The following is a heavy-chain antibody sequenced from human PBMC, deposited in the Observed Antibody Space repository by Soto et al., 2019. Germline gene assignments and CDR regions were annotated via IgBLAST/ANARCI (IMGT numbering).Heavy chain of an antibody. V-gene: IGHV4-59*01. J-gene: IGHJ4*02. CDR1: GGSISSYY. CDR3: ARLQYYFDY. Sequence: QVQLQASGPGLVKPSETLSRTCTVSGGSISSYYWSWIRQPPGKGLEWIGYIYYSGSTNYNPSLKSRVTISVDTSKNQFSLKLSSVTAADTAVYYCARLQYYFDYWGQGTLVTVSS. CDR2: IYYSGST.